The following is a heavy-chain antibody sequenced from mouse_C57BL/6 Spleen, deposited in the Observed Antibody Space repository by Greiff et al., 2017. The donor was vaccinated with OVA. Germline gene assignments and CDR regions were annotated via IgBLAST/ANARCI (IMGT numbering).Heavy chain of an antibody. D-gene: IGHD3-2*02. CDR2: ISDGGSYT. J-gene: IGHJ2*01. Sequence: LVESGGGLVKPGGSLKLSCAASGFTFSSSAMSWVRQTPEKRLEWVATISDGGSYTYYPDNVKGRFTISRDNAKNNLYLQMSHLKSEDTAMYYCARETAQANYFDYWGQGTTLTVSS. CDR1: GFTFSSSA. V-gene: IGHV5-4*01. CDR3: ARETAQANYFDY.